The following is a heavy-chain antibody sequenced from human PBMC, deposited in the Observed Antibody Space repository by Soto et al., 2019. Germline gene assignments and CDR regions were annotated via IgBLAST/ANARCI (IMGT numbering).Heavy chain of an antibody. CDR2: ISGSGGST. D-gene: IGHD6-13*01. CDR3: AKGIAAAGYYYYGMDV. CDR1: GFTFSSYA. Sequence: GGSLRLSCAASGFTFSSYAMSWVRQAPGKGLEWVSAISGSGGSTYYADSVKGRFTISRDNSKNTLYLQMNSLRAEDTAVYYCAKGIAAAGYYYYGMDVWGQGTTVTVSS. J-gene: IGHJ6*02. V-gene: IGHV3-23*01.